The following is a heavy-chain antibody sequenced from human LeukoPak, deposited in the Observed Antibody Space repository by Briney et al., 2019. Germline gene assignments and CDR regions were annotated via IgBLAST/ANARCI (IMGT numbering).Heavy chain of an antibody. V-gene: IGHV3-21*04. CDR2: ISSSSSYI. D-gene: IGHD3-10*01. Sequence: PGGSLRLSCAASGFTFSSYSMNWVRQAPGKGLEWVSSISSSSSYIYYADSVKGRFTISRDNSKNTLYLQMNSLRAEDTAVYYCATNYGSGIILRYFDYWGQGTLVTVSS. J-gene: IGHJ4*02. CDR3: ATNYGSGIILRYFDY. CDR1: GFTFSSYS.